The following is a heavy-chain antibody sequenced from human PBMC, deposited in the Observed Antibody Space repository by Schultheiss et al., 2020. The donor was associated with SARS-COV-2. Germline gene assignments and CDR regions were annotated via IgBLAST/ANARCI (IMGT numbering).Heavy chain of an antibody. J-gene: IGHJ4*02. CDR2: IVVGSTNT. V-gene: IGHV1-58*02. Sequence: SVKVSCKASGFTFSNSAIQWVRQARGQRLEWIGWIVVGSTNTNYAQEFQERVTITRDMSTSTAYMELSSLRSEDTAVYYCATDGGMIVSRDPFDYWGQGTLVTVSS. CDR3: ATDGGMIVSRDPFDY. D-gene: IGHD3-22*01. CDR1: GFTFSNSA.